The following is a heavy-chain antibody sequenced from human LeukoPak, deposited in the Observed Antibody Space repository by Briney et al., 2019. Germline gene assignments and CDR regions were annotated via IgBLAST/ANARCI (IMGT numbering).Heavy chain of an antibody. V-gene: IGHV3-7*01. CDR2: MNQDGSAK. J-gene: IGHJ6*02. D-gene: IGHD3-16*01. CDR1: GFKVSDSW. CDR3: ATYTHWVAGDV. Sequence: GGFLRLFCAASGFKVSDSWMSWVRQAPGKGLEWVANMNQDGSAKGYVDSVKGRFTISRDNARNSLYLQMSSLRPEDTAVYYCATYTHWVAGDVWGQGTTVTVSS.